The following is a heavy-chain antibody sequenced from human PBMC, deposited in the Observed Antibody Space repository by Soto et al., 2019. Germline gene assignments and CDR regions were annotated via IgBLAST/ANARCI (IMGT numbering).Heavy chain of an antibody. J-gene: IGHJ6*02. V-gene: IGHV3-21*01. Sequence: EVQLVESGGGLVKPGGSLRLSCAASGFTFSSYSMNWVRQAPGKGLEWVSSISSSSSYIYYADSVKGRFTISRDNAKNSLYLQMNSLRAEDTAVYYCAWVDNYYYYGMDVWGQGTTVTVSS. CDR2: ISSSSSYI. D-gene: IGHD3-22*01. CDR1: GFTFSSYS. CDR3: AWVDNYYYYGMDV.